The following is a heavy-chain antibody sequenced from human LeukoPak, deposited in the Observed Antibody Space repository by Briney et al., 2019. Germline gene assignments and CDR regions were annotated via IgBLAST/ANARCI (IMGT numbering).Heavy chain of an antibody. Sequence: SETLSLTCTVSGGSISSSSYYWGWIRQPPGKGLEWIGSIYYSGSTYYNPSLKSRVTISVDTSKNQFSLKLSSVTAADTAVYYCARHVSHKYYYDSSGYYFDYWGQGTLVTVSS. CDR2: IYYSGST. J-gene: IGHJ4*02. CDR3: ARHVSHKYYYDSSGYYFDY. CDR1: GGSISSSSYY. V-gene: IGHV4-39*01. D-gene: IGHD3-22*01.